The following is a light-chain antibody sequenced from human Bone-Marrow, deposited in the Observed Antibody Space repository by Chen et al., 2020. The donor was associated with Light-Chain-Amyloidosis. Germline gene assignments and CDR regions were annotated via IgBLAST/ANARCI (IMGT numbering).Light chain of an antibody. CDR1: NIGSTS. CDR3: QVWDRSSDRPV. Sequence: SYVLTQPSSVSVALGQTATIACGGNNIGSTSVHWYQQTPGQAPLLVVYDDSDRPSGIPVRLSGSTSGNTATLTISRVEAGDEADYYCQVWDRSSDRPVFGGGTKLTVL. V-gene: IGLV3-21*02. J-gene: IGLJ3*02. CDR2: DDS.